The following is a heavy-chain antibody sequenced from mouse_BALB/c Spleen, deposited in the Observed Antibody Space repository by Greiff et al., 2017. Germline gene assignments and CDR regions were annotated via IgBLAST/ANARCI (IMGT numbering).Heavy chain of an antibody. Sequence: QVQLQQSGAELVRPGASVTLSCKASGYTFTDYEMHWVKQTPVHGLEWIGAIDPETGGTAYNQKFKGKATLTADKSSSTAYMELRSLTSEDSAVYYCTRGTLADYWGQGTTLTVSS. J-gene: IGHJ2*01. D-gene: IGHD2-14*01. V-gene: IGHV1-15*01. CDR3: TRGTLADY. CDR1: GYTFTDYE. CDR2: IDPETGGT.